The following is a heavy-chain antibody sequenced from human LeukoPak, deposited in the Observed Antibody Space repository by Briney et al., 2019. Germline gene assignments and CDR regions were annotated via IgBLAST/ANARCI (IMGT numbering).Heavy chain of an antibody. CDR2: INHSGSA. CDR3: YQRIYGSGTVF. D-gene: IGHD3-10*01. CDR1: GGSFSGYY. J-gene: IGHJ4*02. V-gene: IGHV4-34*01. Sequence: SETLSLTCAVYGGSFSGYYWNWIRQPPGKGLEWIGEINHSGSANYNPSLKSRVTISLDTSKNQFSLKLSSVTAADTAVYYCYQRIYGSGTVFWGQGTLVTVSS.